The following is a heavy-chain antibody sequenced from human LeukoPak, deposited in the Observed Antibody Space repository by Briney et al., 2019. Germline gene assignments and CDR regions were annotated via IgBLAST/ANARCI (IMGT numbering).Heavy chain of an antibody. J-gene: IGHJ4*02. D-gene: IGHD3-10*01. Sequence: GGSLRLSCAASGFTFNAYSMNWVRQAPGKGLEWLSYISSGSSTIYYADSVKGRFTVSRDNSQNTLYLQMNSLRAEDTAVYYCATWPGTWYGEDYWGQGTLVTVSS. V-gene: IGHV3-48*04. CDR3: ATWPGTWYGEDY. CDR2: ISSGSSTI. CDR1: GFTFNAYS.